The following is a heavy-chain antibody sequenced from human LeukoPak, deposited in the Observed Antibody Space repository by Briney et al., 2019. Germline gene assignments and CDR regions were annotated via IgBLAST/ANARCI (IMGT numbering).Heavy chain of an antibody. V-gene: IGHV4-4*07. CDR1: GGSISSYY. J-gene: IGHJ4*02. CDR3: ARERFTYYDFWSGYTH. D-gene: IGHD3-3*01. CDR2: IYTSGST. Sequence: PSETLSLTCTVSGGSISSYYWSWIQQPAGKGLEWIGRIYTSGSTNYNPSLKSRVTMSVDTSKNQFSLKLSSVTAADTAVYYCARERFTYYDFWSGYTHWGQGTLVTVSS.